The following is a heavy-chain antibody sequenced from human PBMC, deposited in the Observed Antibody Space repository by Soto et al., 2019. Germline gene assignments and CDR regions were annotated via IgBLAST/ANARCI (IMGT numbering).Heavy chain of an antibody. Sequence: PGGSLRLSCTASGFTLQHSAMAWVRQAPGKGLEWVSTLIGGHYGTAYSYSVKGRFTVSRDNSKNCLYLQMNSLGVEDTAMYFCAKGKSTGDIDWFDPWGQGSLVTVSS. CDR3: AKGKSTGDIDWFDP. V-gene: IGHV3-23*01. D-gene: IGHD3-10*01. CDR1: GFTLQHSA. J-gene: IGHJ5*02. CDR2: LIGGHYGT.